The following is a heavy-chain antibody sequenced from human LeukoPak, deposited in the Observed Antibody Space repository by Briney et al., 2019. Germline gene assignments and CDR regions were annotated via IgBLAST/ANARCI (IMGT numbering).Heavy chain of an antibody. CDR1: GGSFSGYY. D-gene: IGHD4-11*01. CDR3: ARRTTVTIPFGY. V-gene: IGHV4-34*01. J-gene: IGHJ4*02. CDR2: INHSGST. Sequence: PSETLSLTCAVYGGSFSGYYWSWIRQPPGKGLEWSGEINHSGSTNYNPSLKSRVTISVDKSKNQFSLKLSSVTAADTAVYYCARRTTVTIPFGYWGQGTLVTVSS.